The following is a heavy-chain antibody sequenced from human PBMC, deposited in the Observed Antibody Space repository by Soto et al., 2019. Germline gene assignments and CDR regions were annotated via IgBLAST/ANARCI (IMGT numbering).Heavy chain of an antibody. J-gene: IGHJ6*02. D-gene: IGHD5-18*01. V-gene: IGHV1-46*01. CDR3: ARDGYKHMVNYYGMDV. CDR1: GYTFTSYY. CDR2: INPSGGST. Sequence: ASVKVSCKASGYTFTSYYMHWVRQAPGQGLEWMGIINPSGGSTSYAQKFQGRVTMTRDTSTSTVYMELSSLRSEDTAVYYCARDGYKHMVNYYGMDVWGQGTTVTVSS.